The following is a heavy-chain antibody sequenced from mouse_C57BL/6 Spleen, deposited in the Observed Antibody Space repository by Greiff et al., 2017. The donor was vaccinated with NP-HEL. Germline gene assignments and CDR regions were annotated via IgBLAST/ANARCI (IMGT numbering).Heavy chain of an antibody. D-gene: IGHD1-1*01. V-gene: IGHV1-64*01. CDR2: IHPNSGST. CDR3: ARRAVVADWYFDV. Sequence: VQLQQPGAELVKPGASVKLSCKASGYTFTSYWMHWVKQRPGQGLEWIGMIHPNSGSTNYNEKFKSKATLTVDKSSSTAYMQLSSLTSEDSAVYYCARRAVVADWYFDVWGTGTTVTVSS. CDR1: GYTFTSYW. J-gene: IGHJ1*03.